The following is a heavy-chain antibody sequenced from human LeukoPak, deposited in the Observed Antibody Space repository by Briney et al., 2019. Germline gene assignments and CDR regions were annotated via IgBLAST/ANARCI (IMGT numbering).Heavy chain of an antibody. CDR2: IYYSGST. CDR3: ARGRLQLWFKPPYFDY. V-gene: IGHV4-59*12. J-gene: IGHJ4*02. Sequence: PSETLSLTCTVSGGSISSYYWSWIRQPPGKGLEWIGYIYYSGSTNYNPSLKSRVTISVDTSKNQFSLKLSSVTAADTAVYYCARGRLQLWFKPPYFDYWGQGTLVTVSS. D-gene: IGHD5-18*01. CDR1: GGSISSYY.